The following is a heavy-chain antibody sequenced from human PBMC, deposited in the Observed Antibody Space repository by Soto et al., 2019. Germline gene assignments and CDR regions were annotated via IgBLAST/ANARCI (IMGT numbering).Heavy chain of an antibody. J-gene: IGHJ3*02. CDR2: ISYDGSNK. CDR3: ARVTISGVVIDDAFDI. D-gene: IGHD3-3*01. Sequence: LRLSCAASGFTFSSYAMHWVRQAPGKGLEWVAVISYDGSNKYYADSVKGRFTISRDNSKNTLYLQMNSLRAEDTAVYYCARVTISGVVIDDAFDIWGQGTVVTVSS. V-gene: IGHV3-30-3*01. CDR1: GFTFSSYA.